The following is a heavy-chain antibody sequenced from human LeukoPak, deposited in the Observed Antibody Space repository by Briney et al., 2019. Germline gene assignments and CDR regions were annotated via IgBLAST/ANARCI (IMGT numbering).Heavy chain of an antibody. CDR2: ISSSSSYI. Sequence: GGSLRLSCAASGFTFSSYSMNWVRQAPGKGLEWVSSISSSSSYIYYADSVKGRFTISRDNAKNSLYLQMNSLRAEDTAVYYCARHGSYDFWSGSSRYYFDYWGQGTLVTVSS. D-gene: IGHD3-3*01. V-gene: IGHV3-21*01. J-gene: IGHJ4*02. CDR1: GFTFSSYS. CDR3: ARHGSYDFWSGSSRYYFDY.